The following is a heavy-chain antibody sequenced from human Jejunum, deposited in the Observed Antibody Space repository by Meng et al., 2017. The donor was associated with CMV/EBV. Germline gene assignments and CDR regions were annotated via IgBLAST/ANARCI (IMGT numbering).Heavy chain of an antibody. CDR1: GGSISSGDYY. CDR3: ARDRGYSSGWGVFDY. CDR2: IYYSGAS. J-gene: IGHJ4*02. Sequence: LQESGPGLVKPSQPLYPTCRVSGGSISSGDYYWSWIRQSPEKGLEWIGFIYYSGASYSTPSLRSRVTMSMDTSTNQFSLRLNSVTAADTGVYFCARDRGYSSGWGVFDYWGRGTLVTVSS. V-gene: IGHV4-30-4*01. D-gene: IGHD6-19*01.